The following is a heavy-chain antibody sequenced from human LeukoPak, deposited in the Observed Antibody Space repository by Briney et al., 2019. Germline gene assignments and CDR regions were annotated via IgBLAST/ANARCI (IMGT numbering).Heavy chain of an antibody. CDR3: ARDGWATVTSALTWYFDL. Sequence: GGSLRLSCVASGFAFNKHGMQWGRQAPGKGLEWVAVISHDGSIKEYADSVKGRFTISRDHSNDTLFLQMNSLRPEDTALYYCARDGWATVTSALTWYFDLCGRGSLVTVSA. CDR1: GFAFNKHG. CDR2: ISHDGSIK. V-gene: IGHV3-30*03. D-gene: IGHD4-17*01. J-gene: IGHJ2*01.